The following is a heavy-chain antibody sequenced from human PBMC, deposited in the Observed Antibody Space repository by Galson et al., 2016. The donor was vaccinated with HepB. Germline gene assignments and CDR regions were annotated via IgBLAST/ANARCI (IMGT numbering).Heavy chain of an antibody. CDR3: ARLVGPAYYFDY. D-gene: IGHD1-26*01. CDR2: IYYRGST. J-gene: IGHJ4*02. Sequence: SETLSLTCTVSGGSISSYYWSWIRQPPGKGLEWIGYIYYRGSTNFNPSLKSRVSISVDTSKNQFSLKLSSVTAADTAVYYCARLVGPAYYFDYWGQGTLVTVSS. CDR1: GGSISSYY. V-gene: IGHV4-59*08.